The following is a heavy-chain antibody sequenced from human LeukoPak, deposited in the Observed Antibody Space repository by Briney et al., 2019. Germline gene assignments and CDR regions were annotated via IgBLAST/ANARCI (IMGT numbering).Heavy chain of an antibody. CDR2: INHSGST. V-gene: IGHV4-34*01. Sequence: SETLSLTCAVYGGSFSGYYWSWIRQPPGKGLEWIGEINHSGSTNYNPSLKSRVTISVDTSKNQFSLKLSSVTAADTAVYYCARGRGLYDAFDIWGQGTMVTVSS. D-gene: IGHD3-16*02. J-gene: IGHJ3*02. CDR3: ARGRGLYDAFDI. CDR1: GGSFSGYY.